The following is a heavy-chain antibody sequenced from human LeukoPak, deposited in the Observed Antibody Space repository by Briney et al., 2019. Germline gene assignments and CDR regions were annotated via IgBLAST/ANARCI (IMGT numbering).Heavy chain of an antibody. Sequence: GGSLRLSCAASGFTVSSNYMSWVRQAPGKGLEWVSLIYSGGSTYYADSVKGRFTISRDNSKNTLYLQMNSLRADDTAVYYRAKSHHVTAFDYWGQGTLVTVSS. D-gene: IGHD2-21*02. V-gene: IGHV3-53*01. J-gene: IGHJ4*02. CDR1: GFTVSSNY. CDR2: IYSGGST. CDR3: AKSHHVTAFDY.